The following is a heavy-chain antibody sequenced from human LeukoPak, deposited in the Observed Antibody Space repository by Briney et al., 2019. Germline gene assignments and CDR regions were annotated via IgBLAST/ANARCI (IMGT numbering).Heavy chain of an antibody. D-gene: IGHD3-9*01. Sequence: GSLRLSCTASGFTFGDYAMSWIRQPPGKGLEWIGEINHSGGTNYNPSLKSRVAISVDTSKNQFSLKLSSVTAADTAVYYCARLLGDFDWLLYRRRGIGYFDYWGQGTLVTVSS. CDR2: INHSGGT. J-gene: IGHJ4*02. CDR1: GFTFGDYA. V-gene: IGHV4-34*01. CDR3: ARLLGDFDWLLYRRRGIGYFDY.